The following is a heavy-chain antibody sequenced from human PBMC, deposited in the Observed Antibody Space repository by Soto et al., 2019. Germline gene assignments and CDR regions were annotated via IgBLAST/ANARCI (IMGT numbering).Heavy chain of an antibody. J-gene: IGHJ4*02. CDR1: GFTFSRYA. Sequence: QVQLVESGGGVVQPGRSLRLSCAASGFTFSRYAMHWVRQAPGMGLEWVAVISYDGSNKYYADSVKGRFTISRDNSKNTLYLQMNNLRAEDTAVYYCARDRSGGALDSWGQGTLVTVSS. CDR3: ARDRSGGALDS. D-gene: IGHD3-3*01. V-gene: IGHV3-30-3*01. CDR2: ISYDGSNK.